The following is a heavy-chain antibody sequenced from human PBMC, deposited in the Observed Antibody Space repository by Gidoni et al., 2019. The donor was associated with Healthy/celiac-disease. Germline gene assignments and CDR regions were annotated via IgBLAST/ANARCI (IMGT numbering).Heavy chain of an antibody. Sequence: QVQLVQSGAEVKKPGASVKVSCKASGYTFSSYAINWVRQATGQGLEWMGWMNPNSGNTGYAQKFLGRVTMTRNTAISTAYMELSSLRSEDTAVYYCARGRWLAVDSLDPWGQGTLVTVSA. CDR1: GYTFSSYA. D-gene: IGHD6-19*01. V-gene: IGHV1-8*01. CDR2: MNPNSGNT. J-gene: IGHJ5*02. CDR3: ARGRWLAVDSLDP.